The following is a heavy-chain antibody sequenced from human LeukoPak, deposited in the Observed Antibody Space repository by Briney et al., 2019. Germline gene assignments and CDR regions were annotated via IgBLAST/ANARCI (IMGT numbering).Heavy chain of an antibody. D-gene: IGHD2-8*02. CDR3: ARGVLDAIDL. J-gene: IGHJ2*01. CDR2: VNPNSGGT. V-gene: IGHV1-2*02. Sequence: GASVKVSFKASGYTFTAYYIHWVRQAPGQGLEWMGWVNPNSGGTNYAQKFQGRVNMTRDTSISTAYMELSRLRSDDTAVYYCARGVLDAIDLWGRGTLVTVSS. CDR1: GYTFTAYY.